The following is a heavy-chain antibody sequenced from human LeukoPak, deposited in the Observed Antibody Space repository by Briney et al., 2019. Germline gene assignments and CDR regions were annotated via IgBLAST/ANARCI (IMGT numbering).Heavy chain of an antibody. CDR3: AKDIKGYSSGWYLGDY. Sequence: GGSLRLSCAASGFTFSSYAMSWVRQAPGKGLEWVSAISGSGGSTYYADSVKGRFTISRDNSKNTLYLQMNSLRAEDTAVYYCAKDIKGYSSGWYLGDYWSQGTLVTVSS. CDR1: GFTFSSYA. CDR2: ISGSGGST. D-gene: IGHD6-19*01. V-gene: IGHV3-23*01. J-gene: IGHJ4*02.